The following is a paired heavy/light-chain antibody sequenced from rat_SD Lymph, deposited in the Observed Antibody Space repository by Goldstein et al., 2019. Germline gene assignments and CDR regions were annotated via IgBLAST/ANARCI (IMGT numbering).Heavy chain of an antibody. CDR3: ARLHNNYGYHFDY. D-gene: IGHD1-10*01. J-gene: IGHJ2*01. Sequence: QVQLKESGPGLVQPSQTLSLTCTVSGLSLTSNSVSWIRQPPGKGLEWMGVIWSNGGTDYNSAIKSRLSISRDTSKSHVFLKMNSLQTEDTAMYFCARLHNNYGYHFDYWGQGVMVTVSS. CDR1: GLSLTSNS. CDR2: IWSNGGT. V-gene: IGHV2-47*01.
Light chain of an antibody. CDR3: QQSRNEFT. CDR2: GAY. Sequence: DIVLTQSPALAVSLGQRATISCRASESVRSSIHWYQQKSGQQPKLLIYGAYNLASGVPARFSGSGSGTEFTFTIDPVEADDIATYYCQQSRNEFTFGSGTKLEIK. CDR1: ESVRSS. V-gene: IGKV3S5*01. J-gene: IGKJ4*01.